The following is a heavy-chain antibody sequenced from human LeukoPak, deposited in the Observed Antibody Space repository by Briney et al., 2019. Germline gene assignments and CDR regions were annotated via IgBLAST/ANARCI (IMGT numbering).Heavy chain of an antibody. Sequence: SGGSLRLSCAASGFTFDDYAMHWVRQAPGKGLKWVSAISGSGGSTYYADSVKGRFTISRDNSKNTLYLQMNSLRAEDTAVYYCAKGPSITMIVGYFDYWGQGTLVTVSS. J-gene: IGHJ4*02. V-gene: IGHV3-23*01. CDR1: GFTFDDYA. D-gene: IGHD3-22*01. CDR3: AKGPSITMIVGYFDY. CDR2: ISGSGGST.